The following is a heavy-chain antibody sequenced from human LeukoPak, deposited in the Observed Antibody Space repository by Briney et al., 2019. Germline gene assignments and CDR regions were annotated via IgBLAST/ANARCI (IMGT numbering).Heavy chain of an antibody. CDR3: ASGGETFDI. J-gene: IGHJ3*02. Sequence: SETLSLTCTVSGVSISSYYWSWIRQPPGKGLEWIGYIYYSGSTNYNPSLKSRVTISVDTSKNQFSLKLSSVTAADTAVYYCASGGETFDIWGQGTMVTVSS. CDR1: GVSISSYY. V-gene: IGHV4-59*08. CDR2: IYYSGST.